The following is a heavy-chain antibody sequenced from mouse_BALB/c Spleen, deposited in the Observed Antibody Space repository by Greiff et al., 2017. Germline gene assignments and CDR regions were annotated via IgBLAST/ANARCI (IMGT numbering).Heavy chain of an antibody. V-gene: IGHV5-17*02. Sequence: DVQLVESGGGLVQPGGSRTLSCAASGFTFSSFGMHWVRQAPEKGLEWVAYISSGSSTIYYADTVKGRFTISRDNPKNTLFLQMTSLRSEDTAMYYCARDYDFDYWGQGTTLTVSS. CDR2: ISSGSSTI. D-gene: IGHD2-4*01. CDR3: ARDYDFDY. CDR1: GFTFSSFG. J-gene: IGHJ2*01.